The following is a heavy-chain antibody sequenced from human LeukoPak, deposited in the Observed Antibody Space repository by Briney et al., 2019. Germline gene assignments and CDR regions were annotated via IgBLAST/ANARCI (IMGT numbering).Heavy chain of an antibody. Sequence: ASVKVSCKASGYTFTGYYMHWVRQAPGQGLGWMGWINPNSGGTNYAQKFQGRVTMTRDTSISTAHMELSRLRSDDTAVYYCARVVVVPAAMDYWGQGTLVTVSS. V-gene: IGHV1-2*02. CDR2: INPNSGGT. J-gene: IGHJ4*02. D-gene: IGHD2-2*01. CDR3: ARVVVVPAAMDY. CDR1: GYTFTGYY.